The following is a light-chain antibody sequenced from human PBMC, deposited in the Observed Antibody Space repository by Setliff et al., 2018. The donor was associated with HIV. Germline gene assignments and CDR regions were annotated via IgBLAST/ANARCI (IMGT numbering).Light chain of an antibody. J-gene: IGLJ1*01. Sequence: QSALTQPASVSGSPGQSITISCTGTSSDIGGYNYVSWYQQYPVKAPKFIIYRVSDRPSGISNRFSGSKSGNTASLTISGLQAEDEGDYSCSSYTSSDTYVFGTGTKVTV. CDR2: RVS. CDR3: SSYTSSDTYV. V-gene: IGLV2-14*01. CDR1: SSDIGGYNY.